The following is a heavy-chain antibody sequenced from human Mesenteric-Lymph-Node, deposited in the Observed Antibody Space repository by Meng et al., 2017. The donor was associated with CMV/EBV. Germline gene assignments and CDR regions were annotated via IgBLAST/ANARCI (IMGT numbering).Heavy chain of an antibody. CDR1: GLTFSSYS. D-gene: IGHD4-17*01. CDR2: ISSSSSYI. Sequence: GESLKISCAASGLTFSSYSMNWVRQAPGKGLEWVSSISSSSSYIYYADSVKGRFTISRDNAKNSLYLQMNSLRAEDTAVYYCARDLSVTTYYYYGMDVWGQGTTVTVSS. V-gene: IGHV3-21*01. J-gene: IGHJ6*02. CDR3: ARDLSVTTYYYYGMDV.